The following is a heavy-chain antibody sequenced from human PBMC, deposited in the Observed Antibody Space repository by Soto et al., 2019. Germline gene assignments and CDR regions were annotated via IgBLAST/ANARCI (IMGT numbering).Heavy chain of an antibody. CDR3: AKAPASVVRGVIILERIFRFDP. V-gene: IGHV3-30*18. Sequence: GGSLRLSCAASGFTFSSYGMHWVRQAPGKGLEWVAVISYDGSNKYYADSVKGRFTISRDNSKNTLYLQMNSLRAEDTAVYYCAKAPASVVRGVIILERIFRFDPWGQGTLVTVSS. CDR1: GFTFSSYG. D-gene: IGHD3-10*01. J-gene: IGHJ5*02. CDR2: ISYDGSNK.